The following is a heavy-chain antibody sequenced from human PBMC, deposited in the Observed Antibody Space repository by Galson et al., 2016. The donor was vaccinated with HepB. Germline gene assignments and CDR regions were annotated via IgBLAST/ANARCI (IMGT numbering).Heavy chain of an antibody. D-gene: IGHD3-10*01. V-gene: IGHV4-39*01. CDR3: AGHLRGGYGMDV. CDR1: GGSIRSSSYY. Sequence: LSLTCTVSGGSIRSSSYYWGCIRQPPGKGLEWIGSIYYSGSTYYNPSLKSRVTISVDTSKNQFSLKLSSVTAADTAVYYCAGHLRGGYGMDVWGQGTTVTVSS. CDR2: IYYSGST. J-gene: IGHJ6*02.